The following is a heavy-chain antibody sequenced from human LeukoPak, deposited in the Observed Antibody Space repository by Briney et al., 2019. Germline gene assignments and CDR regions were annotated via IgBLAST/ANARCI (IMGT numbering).Heavy chain of an antibody. J-gene: IGHJ4*02. CDR3: ARHRVGVTYGGPNYFDY. Sequence: PSETLSLTCTVSGGSISSSSYYWGWIRQPPGKGLEWIGSIYYSGSTYYNPSLKSRVTISVDTSKNQFSLKLSSVTAADTAVCYCARHRVGVTYGGPNYFDYWGQGTLVTVSS. CDR1: GGSISSSSYY. CDR2: IYYSGST. D-gene: IGHD1-26*01. V-gene: IGHV4-39*01.